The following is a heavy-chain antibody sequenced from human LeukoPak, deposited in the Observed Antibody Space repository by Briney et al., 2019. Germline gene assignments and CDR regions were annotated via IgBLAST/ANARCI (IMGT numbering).Heavy chain of an antibody. V-gene: IGHV3-23*01. CDR1: GFTFSNYV. CDR2: TSGSGSSP. J-gene: IGHJ4*02. D-gene: IGHD5-12*01. CDR3: AKTTGGNAYDYIDY. Sequence: PGGSLRLSCAASGFTFSNYVMNWVRQAPGKGLEWVSATSGSGSSPNYSDSVKGRFTIFRDNSKNTLYLQMNSLRAEDTAVYYCAKTTGGNAYDYIDYWGQGTLVTVSS.